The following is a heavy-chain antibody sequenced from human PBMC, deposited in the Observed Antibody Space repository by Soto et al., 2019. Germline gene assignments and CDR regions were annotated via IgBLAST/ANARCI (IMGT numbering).Heavy chain of an antibody. D-gene: IGHD3-22*01. CDR3: FTYESTSLATFFDY. J-gene: IGHJ4*02. CDR2: IYPGDSDT. Sequence: PGESLKISCKGSGYSFTTYWIGWVRQMPGKGLEWMGIIYPGDSDTRYSPSFQGQVTISADKSISTAYLRWSSLKASDTAMYYCFTYESTSLATFFDYWGQGTLVTVSS. CDR1: GYSFTTYW. V-gene: IGHV5-51*01.